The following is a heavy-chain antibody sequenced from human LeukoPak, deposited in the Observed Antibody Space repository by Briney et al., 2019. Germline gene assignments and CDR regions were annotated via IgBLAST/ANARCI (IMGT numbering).Heavy chain of an antibody. CDR1: GFTFSTYS. Sequence: PGGSLRLSCAASGFTFSTYSMNWVRQAPGKGLEWVSYISSRSSTIYYADSVKGRFTISRDNAKNSLYLQMNSLRAEDTAVYYCARGSGSFLDDAFDIWGQGTMVTVSS. CDR2: ISSRSSTI. D-gene: IGHD5-12*01. CDR3: ARGSGSFLDDAFDI. V-gene: IGHV3-48*01. J-gene: IGHJ3*02.